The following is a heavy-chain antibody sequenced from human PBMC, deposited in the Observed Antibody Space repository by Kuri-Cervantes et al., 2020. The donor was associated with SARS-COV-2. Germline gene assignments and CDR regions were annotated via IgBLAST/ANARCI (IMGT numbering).Heavy chain of an antibody. J-gene: IGHJ6*03. V-gene: IGHV4-4*07. CDR1: GGSISSYY. D-gene: IGHD2-2*02. Sequence: SETLSLTCTVSGGSISSYYWSWIRQPAGKGLEWIGRIYTSGSTNYNPSLKSRVTMSVDTSKNQFSLKLSSVTAADTAVYYCTRVGPSCSSTSCYNRFGYYYYYMDVWGKGTTVTVSS. CDR3: TRVGPSCSSTSCYNRFGYYYYYMDV. CDR2: IYTSGST.